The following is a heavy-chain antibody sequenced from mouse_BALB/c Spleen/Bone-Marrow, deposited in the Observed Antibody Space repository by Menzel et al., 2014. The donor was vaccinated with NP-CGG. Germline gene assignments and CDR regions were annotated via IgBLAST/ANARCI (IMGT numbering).Heavy chain of an antibody. D-gene: IGHD2-10*01. J-gene: IGHJ2*01. Sequence: EVMLVESGGGLVQPGGSLKLSCAASGFTFSSYGMSWVRQTPDKRLELVATINSNGGSTYYPDRVKGRFTISRDNAKNTLYLQMSSLKSEDTAMYYCARSQAYYGNYFDYWGQGTTLTVSS. V-gene: IGHV5-6-3*01. CDR3: ARSQAYYGNYFDY. CDR2: INSNGGST. CDR1: GFTFSSYG.